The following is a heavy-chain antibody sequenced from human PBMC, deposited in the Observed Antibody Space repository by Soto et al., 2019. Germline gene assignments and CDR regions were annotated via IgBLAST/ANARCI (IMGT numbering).Heavy chain of an antibody. CDR1: GFSFSSYW. CDR2: VSSDGRDK. V-gene: IGHV3-7*01. CDR3: ARDQRYSGPFDS. D-gene: IGHD6-19*01. J-gene: IGHJ4*02. Sequence: EVQLEESGGGLVQPGGSLRLSCAASGFSFSSYWMSWVRQAPGKGPEWVGIVSSDGRDKTYADSVKGRFTISRDNAENSLFLQINSLRADDTALYYCARDQRYSGPFDSLGQGALVTVSS.